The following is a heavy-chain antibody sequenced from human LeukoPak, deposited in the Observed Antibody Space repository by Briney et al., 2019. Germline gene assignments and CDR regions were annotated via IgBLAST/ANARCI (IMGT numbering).Heavy chain of an antibody. CDR2: INPSGGST. V-gene: IGHV1-46*01. J-gene: IGHJ1*01. CDR3: ARATKAGDVTWEAGTLYFQH. D-gene: IGHD6-19*01. CDR1: GYTFTSYY. Sequence: ASVTVSCKASGYTFTSYYMHWVRQAPGQGLEWMGIINPSGGSTSYAQKFQGRVTMTRDTSTSTVYMELSSLRSEDTAVYYCARATKAGDVTWEAGTLYFQHWGQGTLVTVSS.